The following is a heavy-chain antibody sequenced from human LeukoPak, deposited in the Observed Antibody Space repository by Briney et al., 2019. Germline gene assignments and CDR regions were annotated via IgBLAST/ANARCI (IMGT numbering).Heavy chain of an antibody. CDR1: GGSISSGGYY. J-gene: IGHJ4*02. V-gene: IGHV4-30-2*01. Sequence: SETLSLTCTVSGGSISSGGYYWSWIRQPPGKGLEWIGYIYHSGSTYYNPSLKSRVTISVDRSKNQFSLKLSSVTAADTAVYYCARDEADSSFGYWGQGTLVTVSS. CDR3: ARDEADSSFGY. CDR2: IYHSGST.